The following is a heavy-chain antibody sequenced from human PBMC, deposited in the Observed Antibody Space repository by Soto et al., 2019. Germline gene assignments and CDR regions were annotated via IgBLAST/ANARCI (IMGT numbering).Heavy chain of an antibody. CDR3: ARDSGLLWFGEYYYYGMDV. Sequence: QVQLQESGPGLVKPSQTLSLTCTVSGGSICSGDYYWSWIRQPPGKGLEWIGYIYYSGSTYYNPSLKSRVTISVDTSKNQFSLKLSSVTAADTAVYYCARDSGLLWFGEYYYYGMDVWGQGTTVTVSS. CDR2: IYYSGST. V-gene: IGHV4-30-4*01. D-gene: IGHD3-10*01. CDR1: GGSICSGDYY. J-gene: IGHJ6*02.